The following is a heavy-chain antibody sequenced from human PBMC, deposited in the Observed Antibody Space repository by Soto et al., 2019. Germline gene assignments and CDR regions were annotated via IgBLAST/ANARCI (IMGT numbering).Heavy chain of an antibody. D-gene: IGHD4-17*01. V-gene: IGHV1-2*04. CDR1: GYSFTDYK. J-gene: IGHJ2*01. CDR3: ATWVDYGDF. Sequence: ASVKVSCKTCGYSFTDYKLHWVRQAPGQGLEWMGWVDPNGGGSNSAQKFQGSATMTWDTSITTAYLDLTRLTTNDTATYFCATWVDYGDF. CDR2: VDPNGGGS.